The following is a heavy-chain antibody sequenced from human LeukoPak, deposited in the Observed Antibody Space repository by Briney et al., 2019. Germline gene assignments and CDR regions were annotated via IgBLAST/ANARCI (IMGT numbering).Heavy chain of an antibody. CDR1: GFTFSSYS. CDR2: ISSSSSYI. Sequence: PGGSLRLSCAASGFTFSSYSMNWVRQAPGKGLEWVSSISSSSSYIYYADSLKGRFTISRDNAKNSLYLQMNSLGAEDTAVYYCARGRVDQGPSSYWGQGTLVTVSS. V-gene: IGHV3-21*01. J-gene: IGHJ4*02. CDR3: ARGRVDQGPSSY.